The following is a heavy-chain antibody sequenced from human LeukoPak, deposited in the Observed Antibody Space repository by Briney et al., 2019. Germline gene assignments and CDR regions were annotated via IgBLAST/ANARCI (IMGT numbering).Heavy chain of an antibody. CDR2: INHSGST. J-gene: IGHJ4*02. D-gene: IGHD3-10*01. CDR3: ARLQMYGSGSLN. CDR1: GGSFSGYY. Sequence: PSETLSLTCAVYGGSFSGYYWSWIRQPPGKGLEWIGEINHSGSTNYNPSLKSRVTISVDTSKNQFSLKLSSVTAADTAVYYCARLQMYGSGSLNWGQGTLVTVSS. V-gene: IGHV4-34*01.